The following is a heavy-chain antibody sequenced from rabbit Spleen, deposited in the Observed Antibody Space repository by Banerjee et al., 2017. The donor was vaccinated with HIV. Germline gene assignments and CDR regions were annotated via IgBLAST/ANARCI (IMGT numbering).Heavy chain of an antibody. D-gene: IGHD1-1*01. CDR2: INVVTGKA. Sequence: QEQLVESGGGLVRPEGSLKLSCKASGFSFSNKAVMCWVRQAPGKGLEWIACINVVTGKAVYASWAKGRFTISKTSSTTVTLQMTSLTAADTATYFCARDTSSSFSSYGMDLWGPGTLVTVS. CDR3: ARDTSSSFSSYGMDL. J-gene: IGHJ6*01. V-gene: IGHV1S45*01. CDR1: GFSFSNKAV.